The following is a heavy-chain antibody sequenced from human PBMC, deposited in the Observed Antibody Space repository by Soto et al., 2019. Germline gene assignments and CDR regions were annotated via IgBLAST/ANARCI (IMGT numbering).Heavy chain of an antibody. CDR2: IYSAGST. J-gene: IGHJ4*02. CDR1: VFTVSSNC. V-gene: IGHV3-66*01. Sequence: PGGSLRLSCAVSVFTVSSNCMIWVRQAPGKGLEWVSFIYSAGSTYYADSVKGRFTISRDNSKNTLYLQMNSLRPEDTAVYYCARDRAYSSFDYWGQGTLVTVSS. D-gene: IGHD2-21*01. CDR3: ARDRAYSSFDY.